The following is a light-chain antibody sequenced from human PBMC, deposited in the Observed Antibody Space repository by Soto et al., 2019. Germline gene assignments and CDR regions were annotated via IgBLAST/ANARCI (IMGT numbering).Light chain of an antibody. J-gene: IGLJ1*01. V-gene: IGLV2-14*01. Sequence: QSALTQPASVSGSPGQSITISCTGTSSDVGGYNYVSWYQQHPVKAPKLMIYEVSNRPSGVSNRFSGSKSGNTASLTISGLQAEDEADYYCGSYTSSSTRVFGTGTKLTVL. CDR2: EVS. CDR3: GSYTSSSTRV. CDR1: SSDVGGYNY.